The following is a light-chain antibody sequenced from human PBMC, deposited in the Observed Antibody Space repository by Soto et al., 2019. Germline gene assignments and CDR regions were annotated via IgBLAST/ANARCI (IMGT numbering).Light chain of an antibody. Sequence: IVLPHSPGTLSLSPGERATVSCRAGQSVSSTSLAWYQQKPGQAPRLLMYGASSRATDIPDRFSGSGSGTDFTLTISRLEPADFAVYYCQQYSSAPKITFGQGTRLEIK. CDR1: QSVSSTS. CDR3: QQYSSAPKIT. V-gene: IGKV3-20*01. CDR2: GAS. J-gene: IGKJ5*01.